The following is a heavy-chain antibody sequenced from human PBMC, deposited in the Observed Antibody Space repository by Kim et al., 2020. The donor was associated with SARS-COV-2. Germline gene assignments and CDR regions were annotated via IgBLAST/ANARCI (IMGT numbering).Heavy chain of an antibody. CDR2: INPSGGST. CDR3: ARDPYYYGSGSYYNSVNYYMDV. D-gene: IGHD3-10*01. J-gene: IGHJ6*03. CDR1: GYTFTSYY. Sequence: ASVKVSCKASGYTFTSYYMHWVRQAPGQGLEWMGIINPSGGSTSYAQKFQGRVTMTRDTSTSTVYMELSSLRSEDTAVYYCARDPYYYGSGSYYNSVNYYMDVWGKGTTVTVSS. V-gene: IGHV1-46*01.